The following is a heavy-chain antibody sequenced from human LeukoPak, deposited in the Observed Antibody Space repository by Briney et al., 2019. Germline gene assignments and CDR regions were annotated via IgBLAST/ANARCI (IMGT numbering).Heavy chain of an antibody. CDR2: IYQSGST. CDR3: ATAGGTMVRGVFINDAFDI. J-gene: IGHJ3*02. Sequence: SETLSLTCAVSGGSISSGGYSWSWIRQPPGKGLEWTGYIYQSGSTYYNPSLKSRVTISVDRSKNQFSLRLSSVTAADTAVYYCATAGGTMVRGVFINDAFDIWGQGTMVTVSS. CDR1: GGSISSGGYS. D-gene: IGHD3-10*01. V-gene: IGHV4-30-2*01.